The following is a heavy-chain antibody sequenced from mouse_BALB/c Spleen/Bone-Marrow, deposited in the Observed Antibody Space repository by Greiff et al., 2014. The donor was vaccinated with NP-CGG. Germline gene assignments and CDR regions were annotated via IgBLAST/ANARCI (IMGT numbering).Heavy chain of an antibody. D-gene: IGHD1-1*01. CDR1: GYTFTDYN. CDR3: ARRGSPYYFDY. V-gene: IGHV1S29*02. Sequence: VQLKESRPELVKPGASVKISCKASGYTFTDYNMHWVKQSHGKSLEWLGYIYPYNGGTGYNQKFKNKATLTVDKSSSTAYMELRSLTSEDSAVYYCARRGSPYYFDYWGQDTTLTVSS. CDR2: IYPYNGGT. J-gene: IGHJ2*01.